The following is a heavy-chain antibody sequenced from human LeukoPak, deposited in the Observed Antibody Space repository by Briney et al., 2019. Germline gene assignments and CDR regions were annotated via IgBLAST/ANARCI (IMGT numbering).Heavy chain of an antibody. J-gene: IGHJ4*02. CDR2: IIPILGIA. D-gene: IGHD5-12*01. CDR1: GGTFSSYA. V-gene: IGHV1-69*04. Sequence: SVKVSCKASGGTFSSYAISWVRQAPGQGLEWMGRIIPILGIANYAQKFQGRVTITAGKSTSTAYMELSSLRSEDTAVYYRARAYEGFDYWGQGTLVTVSS. CDR3: ARAYEGFDY.